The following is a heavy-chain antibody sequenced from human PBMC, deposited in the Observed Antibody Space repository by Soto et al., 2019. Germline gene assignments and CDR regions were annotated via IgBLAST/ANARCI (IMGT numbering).Heavy chain of an antibody. J-gene: IGHJ4*02. CDR2: ITGNSEYK. Sequence: GGSLRLSCVVSGVSFSDYSMNWVRQAPGKGLEWVSLITGNSEYKYYAGSVKGRFTVSRDNAKNSLYLQMNSLTVEDTAVYYCAPSGELLQTFDSWGQGTLVTVYS. D-gene: IGHD1-26*01. CDR1: GVSFSDYS. CDR3: APSGELLQTFDS. V-gene: IGHV3-21*06.